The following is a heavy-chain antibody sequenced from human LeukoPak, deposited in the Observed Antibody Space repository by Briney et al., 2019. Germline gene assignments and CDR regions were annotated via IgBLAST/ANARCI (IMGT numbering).Heavy chain of an antibody. CDR1: GFTFSSYA. J-gene: IGHJ4*02. CDR2: IRSDGSIT. V-gene: IGHV3-23*01. Sequence: PGGSLRLSCAASGFTFSSYATSWVRQAPGKGLEWVSAIRSDGSITNYADSVKGRFTISRDNSKNTLDLQMNSLRADDTAVYHCAKRSCSGGSCNFDYWGQGTLVTVSS. D-gene: IGHD2-15*01. CDR3: AKRSCSGGSCNFDY.